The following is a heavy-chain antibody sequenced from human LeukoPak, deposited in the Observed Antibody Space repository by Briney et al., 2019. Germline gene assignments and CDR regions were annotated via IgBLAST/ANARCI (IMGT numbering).Heavy chain of an antibody. J-gene: IGHJ5*02. CDR2: TYYRSKWYN. CDR3: AREEAAAGRHLWFDP. Sequence: SQTLSLTCAISGDSVSSNSAAWNWIRQSPSRGLEWLGRTYYRSKWYNDYAVSVKSRITINPDTSKNQFSLQLSSVTPEDTAVYYCAREEAAAGRHLWFDPWGQGTLVTVSS. D-gene: IGHD6-13*01. CDR1: GDSVSSNSAA. V-gene: IGHV6-1*01.